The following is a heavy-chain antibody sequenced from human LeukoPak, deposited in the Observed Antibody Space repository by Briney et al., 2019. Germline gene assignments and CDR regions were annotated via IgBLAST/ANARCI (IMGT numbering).Heavy chain of an antibody. D-gene: IGHD6-19*01. CDR3: ASHSMVAVGGGFDY. Sequence: ASVKVSCKASGYTFTGYYMHWVRQAPGQGLEWMGWINPNSGGTNYAQRFQGRVTMTRDTSISTAYMELSRLRSDDTAVYYCASHSMVAVGGGFDYWGQGTLVTVSS. J-gene: IGHJ4*02. CDR1: GYTFTGYY. V-gene: IGHV1-2*02. CDR2: INPNSGGT.